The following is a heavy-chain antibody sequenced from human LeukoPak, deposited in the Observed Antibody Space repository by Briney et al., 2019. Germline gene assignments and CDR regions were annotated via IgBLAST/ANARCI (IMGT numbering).Heavy chain of an antibody. CDR1: GGSFSGYY. J-gene: IGHJ4*02. D-gene: IGHD3-10*01. Sequence: SETLSLTCAVYGGSFSGYYWSWVRQPPGKGLEWIGEINHSGSTNYNPSLKSRVTISVDTSKNQFSQKLSSVTAADTAVYYCARDPYYTDFSPTLDYWGQGTLVTVSS. CDR2: INHSGST. V-gene: IGHV4-34*01. CDR3: ARDPYYTDFSPTLDY.